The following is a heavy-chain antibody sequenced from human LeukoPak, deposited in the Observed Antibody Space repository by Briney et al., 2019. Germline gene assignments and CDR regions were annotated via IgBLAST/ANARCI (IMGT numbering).Heavy chain of an antibody. CDR3: ARRGSWAFDY. V-gene: IGHV4-34*01. Sequence: PSETLSLTCAVYGGSFSGYYWSWIRQPPGKGLEWIGEINHSGSTNYNPSLKSRVTISVDTSKNQFSLKLSSVTAADTAVYYCARRGSWAFDYWGQGTLVTVSS. D-gene: IGHD2-15*01. J-gene: IGHJ4*02. CDR2: INHSGST. CDR1: GGSFSGYY.